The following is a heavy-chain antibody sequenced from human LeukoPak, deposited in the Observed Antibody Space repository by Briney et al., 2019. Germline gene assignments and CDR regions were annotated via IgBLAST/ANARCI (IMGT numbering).Heavy chain of an antibody. D-gene: IGHD2-21*01. J-gene: IGHJ4*02. V-gene: IGHV3-30*18. Sequence: GGFLRLSCAASGFTFSSYGMHWVRQAPGKGLEWVAVISYDGSNKYYADSVKGRFTISRDNSKNTLYLQMNSLRAEDTAVYYCANDLAVNGYWGQGTLVTVSS. CDR2: ISYDGSNK. CDR1: GFTFSSYG. CDR3: ANDLAVNGY.